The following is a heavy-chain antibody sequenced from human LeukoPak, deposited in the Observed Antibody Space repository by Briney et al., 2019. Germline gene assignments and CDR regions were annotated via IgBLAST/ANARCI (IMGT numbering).Heavy chain of an antibody. D-gene: IGHD6-19*01. CDR1: GFTFSSYG. V-gene: IGHV3-33*01. Sequence: PGRSLRLSCAASGFTFSSYGMHWVRQAPGKGLEWVAVIWYDGSNKYYADSVKGRSTISRDNSKNTLYLQMNSLRAEDTAVYYCARDPHSSGWYSIDYWGQGTLVTVSS. J-gene: IGHJ4*02. CDR3: ARDPHSSGWYSIDY. CDR2: IWYDGSNK.